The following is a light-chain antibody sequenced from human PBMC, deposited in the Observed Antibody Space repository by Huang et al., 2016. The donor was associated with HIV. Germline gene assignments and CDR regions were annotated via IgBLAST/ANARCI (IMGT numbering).Light chain of an antibody. V-gene: IGKV3-11*01. CDR1: QSVRNY. CDR2: YAS. Sequence: EIVLTQSPASLALSPGARATLSCRASQSVRNYLAWFQQKPGQAPWLLSFYASNRATAIPARFSGSGSGTDFTLTISSLEPEDFAVYYCQQRYNWPLTFGGGTKVEIK. CDR3: QQRYNWPLT. J-gene: IGKJ4*01.